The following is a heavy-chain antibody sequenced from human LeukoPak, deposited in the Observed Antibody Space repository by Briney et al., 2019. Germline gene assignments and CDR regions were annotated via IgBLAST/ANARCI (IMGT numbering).Heavy chain of an antibody. J-gene: IGHJ4*02. CDR2: INTDGSDT. CDR3: ARNNWGIDD. Sequence: GGSLRLSCAASGFTFSNHWMHWVRQVSGKGLVWVSRINTDGSDTSYADSVEGRFTISRDNARNTLYLQMNSLRPEDTAVYYCARNNWGIDDWGQGTQVTVSS. CDR1: GFTFSNHW. D-gene: IGHD7-27*01. V-gene: IGHV3-74*01.